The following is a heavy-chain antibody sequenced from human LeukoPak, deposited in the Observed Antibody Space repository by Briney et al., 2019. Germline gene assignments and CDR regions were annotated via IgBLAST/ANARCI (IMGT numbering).Heavy chain of an antibody. V-gene: IGHV3-33*01. J-gene: IGHJ4*02. Sequence: RGGSLRLSCAASGFTFSRHGMHWVRQAPGKGLEWVAIIRYDGSEKYYADSVEGRFTISKDNSRDTLYLEMDSLRVDDTAVYYCARETGIIGRDSRVDYWGQGALVTVSS. D-gene: IGHD1-14*01. CDR3: ARETGIIGRDSRVDY. CDR2: IRYDGSEK. CDR1: GFTFSRHG.